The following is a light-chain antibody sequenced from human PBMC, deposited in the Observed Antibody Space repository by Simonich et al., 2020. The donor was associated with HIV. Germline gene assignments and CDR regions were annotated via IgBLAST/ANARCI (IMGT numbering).Light chain of an antibody. CDR3: SSYTSTKTRV. Sequence: QSALTQPASVSGSPGQSITISCTGTSSDVGSYNFVSWYQQHPGKAPKLMIYEVIKRPSGVPDRFSGSKSGNTASLTISVLQAEDEAEYYCSSYTSTKTRVFGGGTKLTVL. CDR2: EVI. J-gene: IGLJ3*02. CDR1: SSDVGSYNF. V-gene: IGLV2-14*02.